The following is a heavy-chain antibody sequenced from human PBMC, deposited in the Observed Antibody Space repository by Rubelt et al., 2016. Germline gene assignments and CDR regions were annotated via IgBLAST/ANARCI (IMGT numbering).Heavy chain of an antibody. V-gene: IGHV7-4-1*02. CDR3: LTSRNYYYYGMDV. CDR1: GYSFTSYA. J-gene: IGHJ6*02. D-gene: IGHD1-14*01. CDR2: INTNTGNP. Sequence: QVQLVQSGAEVKKPGASVKVSCRASGYSFTSYAMHWVRQAPGQGLEWMGWINTNTGNPTYAQGFAGRFVFSLDTSVSTAYLQISSLKAEDTAVYYCLTSRNYYYYGMDVWGQGTTVTVSS.